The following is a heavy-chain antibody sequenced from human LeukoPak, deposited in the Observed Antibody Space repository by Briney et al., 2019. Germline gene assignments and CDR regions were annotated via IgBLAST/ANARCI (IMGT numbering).Heavy chain of an antibody. CDR2: ISSSGSTI. J-gene: IGHJ4*02. V-gene: IGHV3-11*01. CDR1: GFTFSDYY. CDR3: AREAPIAVAVYFDY. D-gene: IGHD6-19*01. Sequence: GGSLRLSCAASGFTFSDYYMSWIRQAPGKGLEWVSYISSSGSTIYYADSVKGRFTISRDNAKNSLYLQMNSLRAEDTAVYYCAREAPIAVAVYFDYWGQGTQVTVSS.